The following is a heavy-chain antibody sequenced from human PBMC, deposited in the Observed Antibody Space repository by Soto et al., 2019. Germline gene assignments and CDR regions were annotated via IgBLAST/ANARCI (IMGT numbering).Heavy chain of an antibody. CDR1: GYTFTSYD. D-gene: IGHD3-3*01. CDR3: ARDSGAYYDFWSGYYDDAFDI. CDR2: ISPYNGNT. J-gene: IGHJ3*02. V-gene: IGHV1-18*01. Sequence: GASVKVSCKASGYTFTSYDINWVRQATGQGLEWMGWISPYNGNTNYAQKLQGRVTMTTDTSTSTAYMELRSLRSDDTAVYYCARDSGAYYDFWSGYYDDAFDIWGQGTMVTVSS.